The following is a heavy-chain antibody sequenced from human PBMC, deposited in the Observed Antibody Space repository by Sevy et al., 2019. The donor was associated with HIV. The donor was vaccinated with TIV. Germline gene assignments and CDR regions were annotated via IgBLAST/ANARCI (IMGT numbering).Heavy chain of an antibody. CDR1: GFTFSSYA. Sequence: GGSLRLSCAASGFTFSSYAMSWVRQAPGKGLEWVSAISGSGGSTYYADSVKGRFTISRDNSKNTLYLQMNSLRAQDTAVYNCATDYLSHYYDSSGYGRNTDYWGQGTLVTVSS. CDR3: ATDYLSHYYDSSGYGRNTDY. V-gene: IGHV3-23*01. D-gene: IGHD3-22*01. J-gene: IGHJ4*02. CDR2: ISGSGGST.